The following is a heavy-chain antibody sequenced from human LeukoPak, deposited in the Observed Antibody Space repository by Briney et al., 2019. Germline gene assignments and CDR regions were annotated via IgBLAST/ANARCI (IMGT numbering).Heavy chain of an antibody. CDR3: AREPGRPPYPRPAYNWFDP. CDR1: GYRFITFG. V-gene: IGHV1-18*01. CDR2: ISAYNGNT. D-gene: IGHD1-14*01. Sequence: ASVKVSCKTSGYRFITFGINWVRQAPGQGLEWMGWISAYNGNTNYAQKLQGRVTMTTDTSTSTAYMELSSLRSEDTAVYYCAREPGRPPYPRPAYNWFDPWGQGTLVTVSS. J-gene: IGHJ5*02.